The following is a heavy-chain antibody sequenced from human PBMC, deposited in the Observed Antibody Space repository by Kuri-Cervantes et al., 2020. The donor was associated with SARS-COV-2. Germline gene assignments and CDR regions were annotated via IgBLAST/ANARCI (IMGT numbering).Heavy chain of an antibody. D-gene: IGHD4-17*01. CDR1: GGSISSYY. J-gene: IGHJ6*02. Sequence: SETLSLTCTVSGGSISSYYWSWIRQPAGKGLEWIGRIYTSGSTNYNPSLKSRVTMSVDTSKNQFSLKLTSVTAADTAVYYCARVDYAGNYYHYGMDVWGQGTTVTVSS. CDR3: ARVDYAGNYYHYGMDV. CDR2: IYTSGST. V-gene: IGHV4-4*07.